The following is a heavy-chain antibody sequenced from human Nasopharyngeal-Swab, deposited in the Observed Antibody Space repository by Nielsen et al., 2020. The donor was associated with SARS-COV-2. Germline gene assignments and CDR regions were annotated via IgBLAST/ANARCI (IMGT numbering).Heavy chain of an antibody. V-gene: IGHV4-59*01. Sequence: SATLSLTCTVSGDSISRYYWTWIRQPPGKGLEWIGYIYYTGSTNYNPSLKSRVTILLDTPKNQFSLKLTSVTAADTAVYYCAREKVLFGWSSSSGDHFDIWGQGTMVTVSS. CDR1: GDSISRYY. D-gene: IGHD6-6*01. CDR3: AREKVLFGWSSSSGDHFDI. CDR2: IYYTGST. J-gene: IGHJ3*02.